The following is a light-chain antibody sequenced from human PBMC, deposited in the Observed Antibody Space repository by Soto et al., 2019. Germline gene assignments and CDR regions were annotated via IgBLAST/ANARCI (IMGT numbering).Light chain of an antibody. CDR3: QQYGSSLTWT. CDR1: QSVSSY. Sequence: EIVLTQSPATLSLSPGERATLSCRASQSVSSYLAWYQQKPGLAPRLLIYDASSRATGIPDRFSGSGSGTDFTLTISRLEPEDFAVYYCQQYGSSLTWTFGQGTKVDIK. V-gene: IGKV3D-20*01. CDR2: DAS. J-gene: IGKJ1*01.